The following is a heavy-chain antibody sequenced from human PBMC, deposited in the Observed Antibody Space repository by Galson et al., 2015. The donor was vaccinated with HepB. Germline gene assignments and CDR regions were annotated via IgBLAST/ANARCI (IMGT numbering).Heavy chain of an antibody. J-gene: IGHJ4*02. CDR1: GVTVSNNY. CDR2: IYSDGSI. V-gene: IGHV3-66*02. D-gene: IGHD3-3*01. CDR3: ASGRGFWSGYSQDY. Sequence: SLRLSCAASGVTVSNNYMRWVRQAPGMGLEWVSVIYSDGSIYYIDSVKGRFTISRDNSKNTLYLQMNSLRAEDTAVYYCASGRGFWSGYSQDYWGRGTLVTVSS.